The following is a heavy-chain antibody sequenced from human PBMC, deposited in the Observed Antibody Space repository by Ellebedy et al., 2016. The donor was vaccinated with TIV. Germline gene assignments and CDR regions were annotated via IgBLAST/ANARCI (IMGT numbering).Heavy chain of an antibody. CDR2: IKQDGTED. CDR1: GFTFSTYW. CDR3: ARGLSDYGDVALDS. Sequence: GESLKISCAASGFTFSTYWMNWVRQAPGKGLEWVANIKQDGTEDNYVDSVKGRFTVSRDNARKSVPLHMNALRLEDTAIYYCARGLSDYGDVALDSWGQGALVAVSS. V-gene: IGHV3-7*03. J-gene: IGHJ4*02. D-gene: IGHD4-17*01.